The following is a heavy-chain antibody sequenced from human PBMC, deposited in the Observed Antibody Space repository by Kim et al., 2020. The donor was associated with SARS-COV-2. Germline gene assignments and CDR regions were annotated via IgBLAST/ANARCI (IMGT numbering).Heavy chain of an antibody. Sequence: YGDPVKGRFTISRDNAKNSLYLQMNSLRVEDTAVYYCAREIDIAAAGIDYWGQGTLVTVSS. D-gene: IGHD6-13*01. CDR3: AREIDIAAAGIDY. J-gene: IGHJ4*02. V-gene: IGHV3-21*01.